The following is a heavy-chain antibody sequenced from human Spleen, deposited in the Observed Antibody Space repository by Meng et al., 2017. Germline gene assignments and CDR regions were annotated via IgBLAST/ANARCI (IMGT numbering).Heavy chain of an antibody. Sequence: GQLVGSGGGLAQPGGSRRLSCAASGFTFSSYDMHWVRQTAGKGLEWVSAIGTAGDTYYPGSVKGLFTISRENAKNSLYLQMNSLRAGDTAVYYCARVKYGSGAYDYWGQGILVTVSS. J-gene: IGHJ4*02. CDR2: IGTAGDT. D-gene: IGHD3-10*01. V-gene: IGHV3-13*01. CDR1: GFTFSSYD. CDR3: ARVKYGSGAYDY.